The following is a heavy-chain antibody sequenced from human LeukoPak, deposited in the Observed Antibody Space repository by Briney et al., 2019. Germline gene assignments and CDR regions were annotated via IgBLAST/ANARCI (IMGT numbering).Heavy chain of an antibody. CDR3: ARDDSEQQPDY. D-gene: IGHD6-13*01. CDR1: GFTFSSYS. J-gene: IGHJ4*02. V-gene: IGHV3-48*01. CDR2: ISSSSSTI. Sequence: GGSLRLSCAASGFTFSSYSMNWVRQAPGKGLEWVSYISSSSSTIYYADSVKGRFTISRDNAKNSLYLQMNSLRAEDTAVYYCARDDSEQQPDYWGQGTLVTVSA.